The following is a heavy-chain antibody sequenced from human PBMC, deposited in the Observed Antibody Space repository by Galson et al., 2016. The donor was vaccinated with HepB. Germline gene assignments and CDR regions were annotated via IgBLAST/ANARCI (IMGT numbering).Heavy chain of an antibody. Sequence: SVKVSCKASGYSLSDHYLSWVRQAPGQGLEWMGRINPNTGGTNYAQKFQGRVTMTRDTSISTAYMELSSLRSDDTAVYYCARDGVGRGVTNYVYAMDVWGQGTTVTVSS. CDR1: GYSLSDHY. D-gene: IGHD3-10*01. CDR3: ARDGVGRGVTNYVYAMDV. CDR2: INPNTGGT. V-gene: IGHV1-2*06. J-gene: IGHJ6*02.